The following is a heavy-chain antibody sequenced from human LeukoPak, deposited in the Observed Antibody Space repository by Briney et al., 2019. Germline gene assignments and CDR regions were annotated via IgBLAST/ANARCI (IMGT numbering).Heavy chain of an antibody. D-gene: IGHD3-22*01. J-gene: IGHJ4*02. CDR2: IIPILGIA. V-gene: IGHV1-69*04. CDR1: GGTFSSYA. CDR3: ARESDSSGYT. Sequence: ASVKGSCKASGGTFSSYAISWVRQAPGQGLEWMGRIIPILGIANYAQKFQGRVTITADKSTSTAYMELSSLRSEDTAVYYCARESDSSGYTWGQGTLVTVSS.